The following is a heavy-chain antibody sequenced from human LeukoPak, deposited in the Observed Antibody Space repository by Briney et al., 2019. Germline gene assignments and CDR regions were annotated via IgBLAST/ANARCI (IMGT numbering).Heavy chain of an antibody. Sequence: ASVKVSCKASGYTFTSYGTSWVRQAPGQGLEWMGWISAYNGNTNYAQKLQGRVTMTTDTSTSTANMELRSLRSDDTAVYYCARSSGFNDYWGQETLVTVSS. CDR3: ARSSGFNDY. D-gene: IGHD3-10*01. CDR2: ISAYNGNT. CDR1: GYTFTSYG. V-gene: IGHV1-18*04. J-gene: IGHJ4*01.